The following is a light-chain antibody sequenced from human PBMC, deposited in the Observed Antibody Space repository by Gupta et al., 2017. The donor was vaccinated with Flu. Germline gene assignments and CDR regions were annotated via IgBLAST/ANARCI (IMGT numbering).Light chain of an antibody. J-gene: IGLJ3*02. CDR1: SSNIGSNY. V-gene: IGLV1-47*01. CDR3: AARDDNLDGWV. CDR2: SND. Sequence: QAVLTQPPSASGTPGQRITISCSGSSSNIGSNYLSWYQHLPGTAPILLIYSNDQRPSGIPDRFSGSKSGTSGSLAISGLRAEDEADYFCAARDDNLDGWVFGGGTKLTVL.